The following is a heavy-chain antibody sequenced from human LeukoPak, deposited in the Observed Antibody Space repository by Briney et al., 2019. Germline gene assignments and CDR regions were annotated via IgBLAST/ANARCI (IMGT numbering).Heavy chain of an antibody. D-gene: IGHD3-22*01. J-gene: IGHJ4*02. CDR1: GGSISSNSYS. CDR2: IYTSGST. CDR3: AGGRTYYYDSSGVYYFDY. Sequence: PSETLSLTCTVSGGSISSNSYSWTWIRQPAGKGLEWIGRIYTSGSTNYNPSLKSRVTMSVDTSKNQFSLKLSSVTAADTAVYYCAGGRTYYYDSSGVYYFDYWGQGTLVTVSS. V-gene: IGHV4-61*02.